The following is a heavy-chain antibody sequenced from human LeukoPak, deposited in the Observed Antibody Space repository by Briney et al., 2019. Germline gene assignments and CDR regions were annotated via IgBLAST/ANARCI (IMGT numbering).Heavy chain of an antibody. CDR2: INPNSGGT. V-gene: IGHV1-2*02. CDR1: GYTFTGYY. D-gene: IGHD6-13*01. J-gene: IGHJ4*01. CDR3: ARCQVMGYSSSWYTPDFDY. Sequence: GASVKVSCKASGYTFTGYYMHWVRQAPGQGLEWMGWINPNSGGTNYAQKFQGRVTMTRDTSISTAYMELSRLRSDDTAVYYCARCQVMGYSSSWYTPDFDYWGQGTLVTVSS.